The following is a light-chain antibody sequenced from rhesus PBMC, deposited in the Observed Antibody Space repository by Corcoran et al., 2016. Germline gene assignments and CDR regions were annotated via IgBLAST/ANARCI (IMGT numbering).Light chain of an antibody. Sequence: DIQMTQSPSSLSASVGDRVTITCRASENVNNYLNWYQQKPGKAPKLLIYKASTLQSGVPSRFSGRGSGTDYTFTISILQPEDVATYYCQHVYGTPYSFGQGTKVEIK. CDR2: KAS. CDR1: ENVNNY. J-gene: IGKJ2*01. V-gene: IGKV1-74*01. CDR3: QHVYGTPYS.